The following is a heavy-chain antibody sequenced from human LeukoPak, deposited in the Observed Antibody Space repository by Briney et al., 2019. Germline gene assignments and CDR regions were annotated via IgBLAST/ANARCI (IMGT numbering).Heavy chain of an antibody. V-gene: IGHV3-30-3*01. Sequence: GGSLRLSCAASGFTFSSYAMHWVRQAPGKGLEWVAVISYDGSNKYYADSVKGRFTISRDNSRNTLYLQMNSLRAEDTAVYYCARESSSSPGNYYGMDVWGQGTTVTVSS. D-gene: IGHD6-13*01. J-gene: IGHJ6*02. CDR3: ARESSSSPGNYYGMDV. CDR1: GFTFSSYA. CDR2: ISYDGSNK.